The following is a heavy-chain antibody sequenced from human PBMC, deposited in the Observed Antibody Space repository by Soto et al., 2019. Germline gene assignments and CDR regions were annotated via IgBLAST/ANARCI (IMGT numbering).Heavy chain of an antibody. D-gene: IGHD5-12*01. Sequence: SETLSLTCTVSGGSISSYYWSWVRQPPGKGLEWIGYIYYSGSTNYNPSLKSRVTISVDTSKNQFSLKLSSVTAADTAVYYCARGGYSGYDSVADYFDYWGQGTLVTVS. V-gene: IGHV4-59*01. J-gene: IGHJ4*02. CDR1: GGSISSYY. CDR3: ARGGYSGYDSVADYFDY. CDR2: IYYSGST.